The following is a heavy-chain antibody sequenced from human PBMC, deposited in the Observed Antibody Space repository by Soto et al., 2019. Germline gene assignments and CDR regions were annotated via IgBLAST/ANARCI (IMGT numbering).Heavy chain of an antibody. Sequence: QVQLVESGGGVVQPGRSLRLSCAASGFTFSSYGIHWVRQAPGKGLEWVAVISYDGSNKYYADSVKGRFTISRDNSKNTLYLQMNSLRAEDTAVYYCAKDSGTAGMDVWGQGTTVTVSS. CDR3: AKDSGTAGMDV. CDR1: GFTFSSYG. J-gene: IGHJ6*02. D-gene: IGHD6-13*01. V-gene: IGHV3-30*18. CDR2: ISYDGSNK.